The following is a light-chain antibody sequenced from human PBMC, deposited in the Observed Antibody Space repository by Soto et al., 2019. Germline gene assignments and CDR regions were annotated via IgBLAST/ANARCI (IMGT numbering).Light chain of an antibody. CDR1: QSISSY. CDR3: QQYENLPT. CDR2: AAS. J-gene: IGKJ5*01. V-gene: IGKV1-33*01. Sequence: DIQMTQSPSSLSASVGHIFTITCRASQSISSYLNWYQQKPGKDPKLLIYAASSLQSGVQSRFSGSGSGTDFTFTISRLQPEDIATYYCQQYENLPTFGQGNDWRL.